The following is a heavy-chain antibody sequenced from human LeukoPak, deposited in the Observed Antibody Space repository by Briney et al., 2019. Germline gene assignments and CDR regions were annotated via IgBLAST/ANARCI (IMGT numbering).Heavy chain of an antibody. Sequence: SQTLSLTCAVYVGSFSGYYWSWIRQPPGKGLEWIGEINHSGSTNYNPSLKSRVTISVDTSKNQFSLKLSSVTAADTAVYYCARERKVWIGAACTFGSPPDYWGQGTLVTVSS. CDR2: INHSGST. CDR3: ARERKVWIGAACTFGSPPDY. V-gene: IGHV4-34*01. J-gene: IGHJ4*02. D-gene: IGHD6-13*01. CDR1: VGSFSGYY.